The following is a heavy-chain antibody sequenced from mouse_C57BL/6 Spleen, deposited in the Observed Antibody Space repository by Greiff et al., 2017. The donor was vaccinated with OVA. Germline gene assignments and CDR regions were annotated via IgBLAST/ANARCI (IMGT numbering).Heavy chain of an antibody. CDR3: ARNWDGTYFDY. J-gene: IGHJ2*01. CDR2: IHPNSGST. Sequence: QVQLQQPGAELVKPGASVKLSCKASGYTFTSYWMHWVKQRPGQGLEWIGMIHPNSGSTNYNEKFKSKATLTVDKSSSTAYMQLSSLTSEDSAVYCGARNWDGTYFDYWGQGTTLTVSS. V-gene: IGHV1-64*01. D-gene: IGHD4-1*01. CDR1: GYTFTSYW.